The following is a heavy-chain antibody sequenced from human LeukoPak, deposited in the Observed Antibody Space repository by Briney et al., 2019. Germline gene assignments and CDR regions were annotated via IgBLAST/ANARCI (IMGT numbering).Heavy chain of an antibody. V-gene: IGHV1-24*01. J-gene: IGHJ5*02. Sequence: ASVKVSCKVSGYTLTEISIHWVRQAPGKGLEWMGGFDPEDGEIINAQKFQDRVTMTGDTSTDTAYLVLSSLRSEDTAVYYCAIRAFGGLALNWFDPWGQGTLVTVSS. CDR1: GYTLTEIS. CDR3: AIRAFGGLALNWFDP. D-gene: IGHD3-16*01. CDR2: FDPEDGEI.